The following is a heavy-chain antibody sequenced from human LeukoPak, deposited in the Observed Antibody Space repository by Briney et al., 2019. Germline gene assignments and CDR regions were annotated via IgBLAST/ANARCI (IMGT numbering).Heavy chain of an antibody. CDR1: GYTFTSYY. D-gene: IGHD2-2*01. J-gene: IGHJ6*03. CDR3: ARDSEMGCSSTSCYYYYYYMDV. Sequence: ASVKVSCKASGYTFTSYYMHWVRQAPGQGLEWMGIINPSGGSTSYAQKFQGRGTMTRDTSTSKVYMELSSLRSEDTGVYYCARDSEMGCSSTSCYYYYYYMDVWGKGTTVTVSS. V-gene: IGHV1-46*01. CDR2: INPSGGST.